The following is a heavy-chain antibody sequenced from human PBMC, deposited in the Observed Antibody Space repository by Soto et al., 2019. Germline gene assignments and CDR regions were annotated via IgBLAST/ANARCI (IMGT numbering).Heavy chain of an antibody. V-gene: IGHV3-9*01. J-gene: IGHJ4*02. Sequence: PGGSLRLSCAASGFTFDDYAMHWVRQVPGKGLEWVSGISWNSGRIGYADSVKGRLTISRDNAKKSLYLQMNSLRVGDTALYYCAKDVGPSGVAGSDWYGFVYWGQGTLVTVSS. D-gene: IGHD6-19*01. CDR3: AKDVGPSGVAGSDWYGFVY. CDR2: ISWNSGRI. CDR1: GFTFDDYA.